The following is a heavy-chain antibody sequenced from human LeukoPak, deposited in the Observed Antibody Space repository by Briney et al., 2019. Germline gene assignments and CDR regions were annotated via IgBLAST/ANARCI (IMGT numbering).Heavy chain of an antibody. V-gene: IGHV3-30*02. J-gene: IGHJ4*02. D-gene: IGHD6-13*01. Sequence: PGGSLRLSCAASGFTFSSYGMHWVRQAPGKGLEWVAFIRYDGSNKYYADSVKGRFTISRDNSKNTLYLQMNSLRAEDTAVYYCAKAGTAAAGTGDGYWGQGTLVTVSS. CDR1: GFTFSSYG. CDR2: IRYDGSNK. CDR3: AKAGTAAAGTGDGY.